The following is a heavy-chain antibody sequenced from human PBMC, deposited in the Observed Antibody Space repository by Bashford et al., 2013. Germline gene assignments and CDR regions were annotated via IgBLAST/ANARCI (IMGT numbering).Heavy chain of an antibody. J-gene: IGHJ4*02. CDR3: ARGERFGADY. CDR2: IYYSGST. V-gene: IGHV4-30-4*01. CDR1: GGSTSSGDYY. Sequence: SETLSLTCTVSGGSTSSGDYYWSWIRQPPGKGLEWIGYIYYSGSTYYNPSLKSRVSISVDTSKNQFSLRLTSVTAADTAVYFCARGERFGADYWGQGILVTVSS. D-gene: IGHD3-3*01.